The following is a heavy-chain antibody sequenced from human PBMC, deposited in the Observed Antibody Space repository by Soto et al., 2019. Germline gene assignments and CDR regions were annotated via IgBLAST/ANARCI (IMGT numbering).Heavy chain of an antibody. J-gene: IGHJ4*02. CDR3: AKDNTAYYYDSSGPLSPDY. V-gene: IGHV3-23*01. CDR1: GFTFSSYA. CDR2: ISGSGGST. Sequence: GGSLRLSCAASGFTFSSYAMSWVRQAPGKGLEWVSAISGSGGSTYYADSVKGRFTISRDNSKNTLYLQMNSLRAEDTAVYYCAKDNTAYYYDSSGPLSPDYWGQGTLVTVSS. D-gene: IGHD3-22*01.